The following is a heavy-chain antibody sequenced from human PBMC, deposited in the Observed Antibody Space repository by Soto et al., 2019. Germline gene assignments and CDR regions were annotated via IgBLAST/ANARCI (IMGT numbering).Heavy chain of an antibody. Sequence: PSETLSLTCDVSGYSISSGYYWGWIRQPPGKGLEWIGIIFNTGGTYSNPSLKSRVTLSVETSTNQVSLILRSVTAADTAVYYCARCTRTAGKDCDYWGQRKLVTVTS. V-gene: IGHV4-38-2*01. D-gene: IGHD2-8*01. CDR2: IFNTGGT. J-gene: IGHJ4*02. CDR1: GYSISSGYY. CDR3: ARCTRTAGKDCDY.